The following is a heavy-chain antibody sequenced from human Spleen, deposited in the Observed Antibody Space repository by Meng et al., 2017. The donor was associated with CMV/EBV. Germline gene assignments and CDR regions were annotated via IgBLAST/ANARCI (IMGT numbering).Heavy chain of an antibody. Sequence: SETLSLTCTVSGGSIGSGDYYWSWLRQPPGKGLEWIGYIYYSGTTYYNPSLKRRLTISVDTSKNQFSLKLSSVTAADTAVYYCARGKGYSSSWYYFDYWGQGTLVTVSS. V-gene: IGHV4-30-4*02. D-gene: IGHD6-13*01. CDR1: GGSIGSGDYY. CDR3: ARGKGYSSSWYYFDY. J-gene: IGHJ4*02. CDR2: IYYSGTT.